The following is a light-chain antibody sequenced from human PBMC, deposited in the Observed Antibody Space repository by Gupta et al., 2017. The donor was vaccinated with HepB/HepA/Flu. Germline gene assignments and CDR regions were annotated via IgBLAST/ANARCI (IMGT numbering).Light chain of an antibody. J-gene: IGKJ4*01. CDR2: DIS. Sequence: EIVLTQSPAALSLSIGERATLSCRASQSVRTYLAWYQQKPGLAPRLLIYDISNRATGIPARFSGSGSGTDFTLTINSLEPEDFAVYYCQQRYSWPLTFGGGTTVEIK. CDR1: QSVRTY. V-gene: IGKV3-11*01. CDR3: QQRYSWPLT.